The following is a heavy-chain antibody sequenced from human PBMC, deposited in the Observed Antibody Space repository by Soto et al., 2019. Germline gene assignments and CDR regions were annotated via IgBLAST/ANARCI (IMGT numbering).Heavy chain of an antibody. Sequence: LSLTCAVSGGSISSSNWWSWVRQPPGKGLEWIGEIYHSGSTNYNPSLKSRVTISVDKSKNQFSLKLSSVTAADTAVYYCARYCSSTSCYFDYWGQGTLVTVSS. CDR2: IYHSGST. CDR3: ARYCSSTSCYFDY. D-gene: IGHD2-2*01. V-gene: IGHV4-4*02. CDR1: GGSISSSNW. J-gene: IGHJ4*02.